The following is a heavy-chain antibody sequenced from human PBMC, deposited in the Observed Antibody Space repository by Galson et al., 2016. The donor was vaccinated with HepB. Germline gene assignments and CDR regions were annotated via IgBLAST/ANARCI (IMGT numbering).Heavy chain of an antibody. Sequence: QSGAEVKKPGESLKISCKGSGPGHRFTTYWIGWVRQMPGKGLEWMGIIYPGDSDIRYSPSFQGQVTISADTSVSSAYLQWRSLNASATAIYYCAREGSGSPKFWGQGTVVIVSS. CDR3: AREGSGSPKF. V-gene: IGHV5-51*01. J-gene: IGHJ3*01. CDR2: IYPGDSDI. CDR1: GPGHRFTTYW. D-gene: IGHD1-26*01.